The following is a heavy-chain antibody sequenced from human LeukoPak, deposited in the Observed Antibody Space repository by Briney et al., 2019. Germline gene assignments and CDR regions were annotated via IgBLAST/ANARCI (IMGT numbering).Heavy chain of an antibody. D-gene: IGHD2-8*01. J-gene: IGHJ6*03. V-gene: IGHV1-69*06. CDR2: IIPIFGTA. CDR1: GYTFTDYY. CDR3: ARDLVQPNRNMDV. Sequence: EASVKVSCKASGYTFTDYYMHWVRQAPGQGLEWMGGIIPIFGTANYAQKFQGRVTITADKSTSTAYMELSSLRSEDTAVYYCARDLVQPNRNMDVWGKGTTVTVSS.